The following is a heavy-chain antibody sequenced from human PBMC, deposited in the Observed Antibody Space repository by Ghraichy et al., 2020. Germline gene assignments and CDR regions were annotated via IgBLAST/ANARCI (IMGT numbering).Heavy chain of an antibody. D-gene: IGHD2-15*01. Sequence: SGPTLVKPTQTLTLTCTFSGFSLSTSGVGVGWIRQPPGKALEWLALIYCNDDKRYSPSLKSRLTITKDTSKNQVVLTMTNMDPVDTATYYCAHSYCSGGSCYSGYYYYGMDVWGQGTTVTVSS. CDR3: AHSYCSGGSCYSGYYYYGMDV. V-gene: IGHV2-5*01. CDR2: IYCNDDK. J-gene: IGHJ6*02. CDR1: GFSLSTSGVG.